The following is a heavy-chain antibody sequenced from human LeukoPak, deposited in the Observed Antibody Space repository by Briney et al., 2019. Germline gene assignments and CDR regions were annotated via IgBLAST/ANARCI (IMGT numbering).Heavy chain of an antibody. CDR3: AKAGSLWLRAPYYSDY. Sequence: GGSLRLSCAASGFTFSSYAMSWVRQAPGKGLEWVSAISGSGGSTYYADSVKGRFTISRDNSKNTLYLQMNSLRAEDTAVYYCAKAGSLWLRAPYYSDYWGQGTLVTVSS. CDR1: GFTFSSYA. J-gene: IGHJ4*02. V-gene: IGHV3-23*01. D-gene: IGHD5-12*01. CDR2: ISGSGGST.